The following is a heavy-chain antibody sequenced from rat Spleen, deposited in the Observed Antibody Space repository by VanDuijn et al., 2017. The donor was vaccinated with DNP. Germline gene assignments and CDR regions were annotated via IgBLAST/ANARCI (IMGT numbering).Heavy chain of an antibody. D-gene: IGHD1-4*01. V-gene: IGHV5-31*01. Sequence: EVQLVESGGGLVQPGRSLKLSCAASGFIFSNYWMTWIRQAPGKGLEWVASITNTGDITYYSDSVKGRFSISRDNAKSTLYLQMDSLRSDDTATYYCAGRPPPTRGPFDYWGQGIMVTVSS. CDR2: ITNTGDIT. CDR3: AGRPPPTRGPFDY. CDR1: GFIFSNYW. J-gene: IGHJ2*01.